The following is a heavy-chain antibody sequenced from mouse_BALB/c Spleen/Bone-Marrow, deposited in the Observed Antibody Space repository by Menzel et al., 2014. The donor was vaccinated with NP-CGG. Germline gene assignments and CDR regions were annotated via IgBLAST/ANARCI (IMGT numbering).Heavy chain of an antibody. Sequence: DVKLVESGGGLVQPGGSMKLSCVASGFTFSSYWMSWVRQSPEKGLEWVAEIRLKSDNYATHYAESVKGKFTISRDDSKSRLYLQMNSLRAEDTGIYYCTLTGTGAMDYWGQGTSVTVSS. D-gene: IGHD4-1*01. CDR2: IRLKSDNYAT. V-gene: IGHV6-6*02. CDR3: TLTGTGAMDY. CDR1: GFTFSSYW. J-gene: IGHJ4*01.